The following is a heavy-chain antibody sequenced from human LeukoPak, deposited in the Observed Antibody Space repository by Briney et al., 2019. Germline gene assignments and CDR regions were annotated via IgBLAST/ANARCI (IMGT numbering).Heavy chain of an antibody. V-gene: IGHV3-30*02. CDR3: AKDTIRGVITYYFDY. Sequence: GGSLRLSCAASGFTFSSCGMHWVRQAPGKGLEWVAFIRYDGSNKYYADSVKGRFTISRDNSKNTLYLQMNSLRAEDTAVYYCAKDTIRGVITYYFDYWGQGTLVTVSS. CDR2: IRYDGSNK. D-gene: IGHD3-10*01. CDR1: GFTFSSCG. J-gene: IGHJ4*02.